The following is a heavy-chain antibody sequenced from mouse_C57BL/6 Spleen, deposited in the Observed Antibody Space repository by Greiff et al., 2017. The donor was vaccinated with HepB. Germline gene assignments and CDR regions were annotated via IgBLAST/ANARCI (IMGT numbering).Heavy chain of an antibody. CDR1: GYTFTSYW. V-gene: IGHV1-64*01. CDR2: IHPNSGST. Sequence: VQLQQPGAELVKPGASVKLSCKASGYTFTSYWMHWVKQRPGQGLEWIGMIHPNSGSTNYNEKFKSKATLTVDKSSSTAYMQLSSLTSEDSAVYYCARDSGSSYWYFDVWGTGTTVTVSS. J-gene: IGHJ1*03. CDR3: ARDSGSSYWYFDV. D-gene: IGHD1-1*01.